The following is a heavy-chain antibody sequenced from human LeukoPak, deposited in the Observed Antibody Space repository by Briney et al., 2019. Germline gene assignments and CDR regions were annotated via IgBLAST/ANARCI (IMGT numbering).Heavy chain of an antibody. V-gene: IGHV1-2*02. CDR1: GYTSTGYY. D-gene: IGHD3-16*01. J-gene: IGHJ4*02. Sequence: VASVKVSGKASGYTSTGYYMHWVRQAPGQGLEWMGWINPNSGDTKYSQKFQGRVTMTRDTSISTAYMELSRLRSDDTAVYYCATQRGSYLWGTDFDYWGQGTLVTVSS. CDR3: ATQRGSYLWGTDFDY. CDR2: INPNSGDT.